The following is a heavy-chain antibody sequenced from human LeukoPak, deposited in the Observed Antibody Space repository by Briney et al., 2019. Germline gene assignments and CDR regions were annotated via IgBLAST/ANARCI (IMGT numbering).Heavy chain of an antibody. V-gene: IGHV3-7*01. D-gene: IGHD1-1*01. J-gene: IGHJ4*02. CDR3: ARQPTGTNYYFDY. Sequence: GGSLRLSCAASGFTFSSYWMSWVRQAPGKGLEWVANIKQDGSEKYYVDSVKGRFTISRDNAKNSLYLQMNSLRAEDTAVYYCARQPTGTNYYFDYWGQGTLVTVSS. CDR2: IKQDGSEK. CDR1: GFTFSSYW.